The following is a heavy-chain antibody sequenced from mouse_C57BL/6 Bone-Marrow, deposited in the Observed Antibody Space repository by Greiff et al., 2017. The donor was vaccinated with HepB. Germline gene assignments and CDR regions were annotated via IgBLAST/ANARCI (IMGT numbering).Heavy chain of an antibody. CDR3: ARKPPDYYGSSYWYFDV. Sequence: QVQLQQSGAELVMPGASVKLSCKASGYTFTSYWMHWVKQRPGQGLEWIGEIDPSDSYTNYNQKFKGKSTLTVDKSSSTAYMQLSSLTSEDSAVYYCARKPPDYYGSSYWYFDVWGTGTTVTVSS. V-gene: IGHV1-69*01. CDR2: IDPSDSYT. J-gene: IGHJ1*03. CDR1: GYTFTSYW. D-gene: IGHD1-1*01.